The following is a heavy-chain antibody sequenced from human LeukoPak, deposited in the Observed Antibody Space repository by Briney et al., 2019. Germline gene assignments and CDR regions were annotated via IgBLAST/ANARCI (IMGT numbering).Heavy chain of an antibody. CDR3: ARNGTSTYDY. CDR1: AYTFSNFG. V-gene: IGHV1-18*01. J-gene: IGHJ4*02. CDR2: IRGNNDNP. Sequence: ASVKVSFKGSAYTFSNFGISWLRQPPGQGLERMGWIRGNNDNPDYGQMCLCRLTVNTDSSTNTAYMKLRDLGSDDSAGYYCARNGTSTYDYWGQGTLVTVSS. D-gene: IGHD2-2*01.